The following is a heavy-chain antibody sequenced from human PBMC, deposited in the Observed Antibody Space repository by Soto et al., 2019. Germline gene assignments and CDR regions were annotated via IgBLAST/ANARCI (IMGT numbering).Heavy chain of an antibody. D-gene: IGHD2-2*01. CDR2: IYYSGST. V-gene: IGHV4-39*01. J-gene: IGHJ3*02. CDR1: GGSISSSSYY. Sequence: QLQLQESGPGLVKPSETLSLTCTVSGGSISSSSYYWGWIRQPPGKGLEWIGSIYYSGSTYYNPSLKSRVTISVDTSKNQFSLKLSSVTAADTAVYYCARHVEVAWTYDIVVVPAENAFDIWGQGTMVTVSS. CDR3: ARHVEVAWTYDIVVVPAENAFDI.